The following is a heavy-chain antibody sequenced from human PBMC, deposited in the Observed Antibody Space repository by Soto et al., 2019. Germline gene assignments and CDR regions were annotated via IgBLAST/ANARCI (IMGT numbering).Heavy chain of an antibody. CDR2: IYYSGST. J-gene: IGHJ2*01. CDR1: GGSISSYY. V-gene: IGHV4-59*01. CDR3: ARVGYCTNGVCYLGIWGSWHLKNWYFDL. D-gene: IGHD2-8*01. Sequence: SETLSLTCTVSGGSISSYYWSWIRQPPGKGLEWIGYIYYSGSTNYNPSLKSRVTISVDTSKNQFSLKLSSVTAADTAVYYCARVGYCTNGVCYLGIWGSWHLKNWYFDLWGRGTLVTVSS.